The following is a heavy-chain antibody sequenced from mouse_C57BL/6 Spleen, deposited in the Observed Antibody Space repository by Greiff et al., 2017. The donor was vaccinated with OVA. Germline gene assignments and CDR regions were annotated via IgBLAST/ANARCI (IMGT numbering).Heavy chain of an antibody. J-gene: IGHJ2*01. CDR3: ARRLGYYFDY. Sequence: EVHLVESGGGLVKPGGSLKLSCAASGFTFSSYAMSRVRQTPEKRLEWVATISDGGSYTYYPDNVKGRFTISRDNAKNNLYLQMSHLKSEDTAMYYCARRLGYYFDYWGQGTTLTVSS. CDR2: ISDGGSYT. CDR1: GFTFSSYA. D-gene: IGHD3-1*01. V-gene: IGHV5-4*03.